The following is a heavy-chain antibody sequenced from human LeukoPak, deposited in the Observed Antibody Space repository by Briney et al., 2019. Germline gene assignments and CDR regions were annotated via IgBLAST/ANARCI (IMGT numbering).Heavy chain of an antibody. D-gene: IGHD4-17*01. J-gene: IGHJ6*02. CDR1: GFTFSSYA. V-gene: IGHV3-23*01. CDR2: ISDSGSRA. Sequence: GGSLRLSCAASGFTFSSYAMIWVRQVPGKGLEGVSSISDSGSRAYFADSVKGRFTFSRDNSKKTVFLQMKTLRAQDTAVYYCAKVKSVTDYYWYGMDVWGQGATVTVPS. CDR3: AKVKSVTDYYWYGMDV.